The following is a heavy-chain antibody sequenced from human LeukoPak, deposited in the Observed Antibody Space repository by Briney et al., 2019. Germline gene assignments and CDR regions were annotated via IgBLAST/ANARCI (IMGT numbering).Heavy chain of an antibody. CDR1: GFTFSSYA. CDR3: ARDASIAARRGAFDI. J-gene: IGHJ3*02. V-gene: IGHV3-30*01. D-gene: IGHD6-6*01. CDR2: ISYDRSNK. Sequence: GGSLRLSCAASGFTFSSYAIHLLRQAPGKGLQCVAVISYDRSNKYYADSVKGRFTISRDNSKTPLYLQMNSLRAEDTAVYYCARDASIAARRGAFDIWGQGTMVTVSS.